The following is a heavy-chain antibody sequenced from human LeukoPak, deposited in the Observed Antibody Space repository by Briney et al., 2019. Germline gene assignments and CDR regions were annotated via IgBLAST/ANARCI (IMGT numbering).Heavy chain of an antibody. CDR1: GGSISSYY. CDR3: ARERAGYFDY. CDR2: IYYSGYRGST. Sequence: SETLSLTCTVSGGSISSYYWSWIRQPPGKGLEWIGYIYYSGYRGSTNYNPSLKSRVTISVDTSKNQFSLKVSSVTAADTAVYYCARERAGYFDYWGQGTLVTVSS. J-gene: IGHJ4*02. V-gene: IGHV4-59*01.